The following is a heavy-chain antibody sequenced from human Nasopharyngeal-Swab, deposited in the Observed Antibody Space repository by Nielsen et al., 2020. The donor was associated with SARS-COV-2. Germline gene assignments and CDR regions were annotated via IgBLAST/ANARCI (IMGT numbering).Heavy chain of an antibody. CDR3: ARIRGYSSGPDGFDI. CDR2: ITGSSTYI. CDR1: GFTFSSYS. Sequence: GESLKISCAASGFTFSSYSMNWVRQAPGEGLEWVSSITGSSTYIYYADSLKGRFTISRDNAKNSLYLQMNSLRVEDTAVYYCARIRGYSSGPDGFDIWGQGTMVTVSS. V-gene: IGHV3-21*01. D-gene: IGHD2-15*01. J-gene: IGHJ3*02.